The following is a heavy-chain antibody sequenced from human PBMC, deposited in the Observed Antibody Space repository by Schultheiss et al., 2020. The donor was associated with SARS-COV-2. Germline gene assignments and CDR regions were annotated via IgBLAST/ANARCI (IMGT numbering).Heavy chain of an antibody. Sequence: GGSLRLSCAASGFTFSSYGMHWVRQAPGKGLEWVAVIWYDGSNKYYADSVKGRFTISRDNAKNSLYLQMNSQRAEDTAVYYCARAPRWLHLDYWGQGTLVTGSA. CDR2: IWYDGSNK. CDR1: GFTFSSYG. D-gene: IGHD5-24*01. V-gene: IGHV3-33*01. CDR3: ARAPRWLHLDY. J-gene: IGHJ4*02.